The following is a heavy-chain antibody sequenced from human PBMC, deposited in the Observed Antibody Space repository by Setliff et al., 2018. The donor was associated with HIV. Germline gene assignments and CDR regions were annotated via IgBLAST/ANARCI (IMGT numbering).Heavy chain of an antibody. CDR3: ARDIGRYYYYMDV. CDR2: VHYSGTT. CDR1: GGSSSSHY. V-gene: IGHV4-59*11. Sequence: SETLSLTCTVSGGSSSSHYWSWIRQPPGQGLEWIGYVHYSGTTNYNPSLKSRVTISVDASNNQFSLELRSMTAADTAVYYCARDIGRYYYYMDVWGKGTTVTVSS. J-gene: IGHJ6*03. D-gene: IGHD1-20*01.